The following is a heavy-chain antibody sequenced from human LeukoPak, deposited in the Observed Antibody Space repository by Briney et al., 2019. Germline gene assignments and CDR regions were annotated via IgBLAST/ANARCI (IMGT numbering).Heavy chain of an antibody. D-gene: IGHD4-17*01. CDR1: GFTFSSYW. Sequence: GGSLRLSXAASGFTFSSYWMSWVRQAPGKGLEWVANIKQDGSEKYYVDSVKGRFTISRDNAKNSLYLQMNSLRAEDTAVYYCARELTPDYGDFGYWGQGTLVTVSS. CDR2: IKQDGSEK. V-gene: IGHV3-7*01. J-gene: IGHJ4*02. CDR3: ARELTPDYGDFGY.